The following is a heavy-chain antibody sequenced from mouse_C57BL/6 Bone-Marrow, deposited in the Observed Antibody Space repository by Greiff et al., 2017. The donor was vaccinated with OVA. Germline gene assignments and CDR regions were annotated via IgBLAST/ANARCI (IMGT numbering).Heavy chain of an antibody. CDR3: ARDREAWFAY. CDR2: ISAGGSYT. D-gene: IGHD3-1*01. V-gene: IGHV5-4*01. CDR1: GFTFSSYA. J-gene: IGHJ3*01. Sequence: EVQGVESGGGLVKPGGSLKLSCAASGFTFSSYAMSWVRQTPEKRLEWVATISAGGSYTYYPDNVKGRFTISRDNAKNNLYLQMSHLKSEDTAMYYCARDREAWFAYWGQGTLVTVSA.